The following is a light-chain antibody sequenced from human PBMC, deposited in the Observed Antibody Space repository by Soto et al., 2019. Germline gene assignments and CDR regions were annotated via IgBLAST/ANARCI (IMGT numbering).Light chain of an antibody. J-gene: IGKJ1*01. CDR1: QSVRTK. V-gene: IGKV3-15*01. CDR2: DAS. CDR3: HQYNNWPPWT. Sequence: EVVMTQSPGTLPVSPGERATLSCRASQSVRTKLAWYQQRPGQAPRLLIYDASTRATGIPARFSGTGSGTEFTLTISSLQSEDFAVYYCHQYNNWPPWTFGQGTKVEIK.